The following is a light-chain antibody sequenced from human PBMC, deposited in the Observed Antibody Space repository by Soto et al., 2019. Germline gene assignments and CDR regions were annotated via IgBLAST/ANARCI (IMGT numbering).Light chain of an antibody. V-gene: IGLV2-8*01. CDR2: EVS. CDR1: SSAVGGYNF. J-gene: IGLJ1*01. Sequence: SALNQPPSASGSPGQSVTISCTGTSSAVGGYNFVSWYQQHPGKAPKLMIYEVSKRPSGIPDRFSGSKSGNTASLTVSGLQAEDEADYYCSSYAGNRHVYVFGTGTKLTVL. CDR3: SSYAGNRHVYV.